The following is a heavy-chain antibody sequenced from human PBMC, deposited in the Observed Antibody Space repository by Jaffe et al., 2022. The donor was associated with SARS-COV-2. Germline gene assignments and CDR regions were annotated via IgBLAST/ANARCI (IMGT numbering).Heavy chain of an antibody. D-gene: IGHD3-10*01. CDR1: GGPITFNSNN. CDR3: ARHGRSGSNWFDP. J-gene: IGHJ5*02. V-gene: IGHV4-39*01. Sequence: QLQLQESGPGLVKPSETLSLICTVSGGPITFNSNNWAWIRQPPGKGLEYIATMYYSGNTYYNPSLKSRVTISVDTSENQFSLKLSSVTAADTAVYYCARHGRSGSNWFDPWGHGTLVTVSS. CDR2: MYYSGNT.